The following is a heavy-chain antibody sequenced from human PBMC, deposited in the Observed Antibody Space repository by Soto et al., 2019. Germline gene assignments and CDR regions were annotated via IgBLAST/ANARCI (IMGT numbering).Heavy chain of an antibody. CDR1: GFTFSSYN. Sequence: GSLRLSCAASGFTFSSYNMNCGRQAPGKGLEWVSSISSSSSYIYYADSVKGRFTISRDNAKNSLYLQMNSLRAEDTAVYYCARDSYSGYDRWGQGTLVTVSS. CDR2: ISSSSSYI. J-gene: IGHJ5*02. CDR3: ARDSYSGYDR. V-gene: IGHV3-21*01. D-gene: IGHD5-12*01.